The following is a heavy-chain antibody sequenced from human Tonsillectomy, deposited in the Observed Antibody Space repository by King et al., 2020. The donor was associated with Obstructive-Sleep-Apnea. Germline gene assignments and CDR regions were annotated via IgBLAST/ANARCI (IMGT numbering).Heavy chain of an antibody. CDR1: GYTFTGYY. CDR2: VNPNSGGT. D-gene: IGHD6-13*01. V-gene: IGHV1-2*02. Sequence: QLVQSGAEVKKPGASVKVSCKAAGYTFTGYYMHWVRQAPGQGLEWMGRVNPNSGGTKYAQKFQGRVTMTRDKSISTAYMELSRLRSDDTAVYYCSSSSRGPYNPWPIDSSTPRFDSWGQGTLVTVSS. J-gene: IGHJ5*01. CDR3: SSSSRGPYNPWPIDSSTPRFDS.